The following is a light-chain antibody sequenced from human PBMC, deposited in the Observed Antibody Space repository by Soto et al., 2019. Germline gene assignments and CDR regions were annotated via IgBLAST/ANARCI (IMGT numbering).Light chain of an antibody. Sequence: QSVLTQPPSASGSPGQSVTISCPGTSSDVGGYNYVSWYQQHTGKAPKLMIYQVSKRPPGVPDRFSGSTSEHTAPLTISGLQAEDEADYYFTSYAGSNNDVFGTGTKVTV. J-gene: IGLJ1*01. CDR1: SSDVGGYNY. V-gene: IGLV2-8*01. CDR3: TSYAGSNNDV. CDR2: QVS.